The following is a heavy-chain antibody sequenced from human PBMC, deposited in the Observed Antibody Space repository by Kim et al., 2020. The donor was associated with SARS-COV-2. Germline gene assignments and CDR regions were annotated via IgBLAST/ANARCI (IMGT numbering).Heavy chain of an antibody. Sequence: GGSLRLSCAASGFTFSTYAMSWVRQAPGKGLEWVSAISDIGGSLKYADSVKGRFTISRDNSKNTVYLQMNSLRGEDTAVYYCAKDPGRHLPPWYFDLWCRGTLVTLSS. V-gene: IGHV3-23*01. CDR1: GFTFSTYA. J-gene: IGHJ2*01. D-gene: IGHD1-26*01. CDR2: ISDIGGSL. CDR3: AKDPGRHLPPWYFDL.